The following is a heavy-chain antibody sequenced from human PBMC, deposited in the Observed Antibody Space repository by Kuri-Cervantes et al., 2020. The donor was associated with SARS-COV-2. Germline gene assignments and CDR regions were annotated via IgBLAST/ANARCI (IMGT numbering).Heavy chain of an antibody. CDR3: ATGLLSDSSGYYSNDY. Sequence: ASVKVSCKASGYTFTSYDINWVRQATGQGLEWMGWMNPNSGNTGYAQKFQGRVTMTRDTSTSTVYMELSSLRSEDTAVYYCATGLLSDSSGYYSNDYWGQGTLVTVSS. CDR2: MNPNSGNT. D-gene: IGHD3-22*01. J-gene: IGHJ4*02. CDR1: GYTFTSYD. V-gene: IGHV1-8*01.